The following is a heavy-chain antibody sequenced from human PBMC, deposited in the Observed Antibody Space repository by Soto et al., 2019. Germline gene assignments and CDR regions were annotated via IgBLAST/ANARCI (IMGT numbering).Heavy chain of an antibody. CDR2: IKQDGSDK. D-gene: IGHD3-10*01. CDR3: ARATYTSGGSPTFAMDV. V-gene: IGHV3-7*01. CDR1: GFTFRTYW. J-gene: IGHJ6*02. Sequence: EVQLVESGGGLVQPGGSVRLSCIASGFTFRTYWMAWVRQAPGKGPEWVANIKQDGSDKNYVDSVKGRFTISRDNAKNSLYLQMNSLRAEDTAVYYCARATYTSGGSPTFAMDVWGQGTTVTVSS.